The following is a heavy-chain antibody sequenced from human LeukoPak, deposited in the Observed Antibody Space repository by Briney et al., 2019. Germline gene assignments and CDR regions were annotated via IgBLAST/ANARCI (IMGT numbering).Heavy chain of an antibody. CDR1: GFTFSSYA. CDR3: TKKNTKMPLGPGELRITRGYFTS. J-gene: IGHJ4*02. V-gene: IGHV3-23*01. CDR2: IIGSGGNT. Sequence: GGSLRLSCAAPGFTFSSYAMSWVRQAPGKGLEWVSVIIGSGGNTYYADSVKGRFTISRDNSKNTLYLQMNSLRAEDTPVYYWTKKNTKMPLGPGELRITRGYFTSGGRGTLVT. D-gene: IGHD3-3*01.